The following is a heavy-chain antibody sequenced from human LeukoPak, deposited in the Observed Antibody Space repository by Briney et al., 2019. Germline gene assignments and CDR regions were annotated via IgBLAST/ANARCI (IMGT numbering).Heavy chain of an antibody. V-gene: IGHV3-7*01. CDR1: GFTFSNAW. CDR3: ARETGSKRRFFDY. Sequence: GGSLRLSCAASGFTFSNAWMSWVRQAPGKGLEWVANIKQDGSEKYYVDSVKGRFTISRDNAKNSLYLQMNSLRAEDTAVYYCARETGSKRRFFDYWGQGTLVTVSS. D-gene: IGHD1-1*01. J-gene: IGHJ4*02. CDR2: IKQDGSEK.